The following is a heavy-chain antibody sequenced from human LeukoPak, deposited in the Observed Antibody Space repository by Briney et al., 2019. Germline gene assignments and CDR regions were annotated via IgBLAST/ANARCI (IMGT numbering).Heavy chain of an antibody. V-gene: IGHV2-70*01. CDR2: IDWDDDK. Sequence: SGPTLVNPTQPLTLTCTFSGFSLSTSGMCVSWIRQPPAKALEWLALIDWDDDKYYSTSLKTRLTISKDTSKNQVVLTMTNMDPVDTATYYCARIRLGYYYDSSGFDPWGQGTLVTVSS. J-gene: IGHJ5*02. CDR3: ARIRLGYYYDSSGFDP. D-gene: IGHD3-22*01. CDR1: GFSLSTSGMC.